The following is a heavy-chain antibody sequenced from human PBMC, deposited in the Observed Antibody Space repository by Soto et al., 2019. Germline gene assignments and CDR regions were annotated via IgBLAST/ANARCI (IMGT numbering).Heavy chain of an antibody. D-gene: IGHD3-9*01. J-gene: IGHJ5*02. CDR3: ARDGFYYDILTGQGWFDP. CDR2: IYYSGST. Sequence: SETLSLTCTVSGGSISSYYWSWIRQPPGKGLEWIGYIYYSGSTNYNPSLKSRVTISVDTSKNQFSLKLSSVTAADTAVYYCARDGFYYDILTGQGWFDPWGQGTLVTVS. V-gene: IGHV4-59*01. CDR1: GGSISSYY.